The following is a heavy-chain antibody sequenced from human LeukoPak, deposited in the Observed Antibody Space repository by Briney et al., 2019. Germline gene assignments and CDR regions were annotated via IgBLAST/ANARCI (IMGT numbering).Heavy chain of an antibody. CDR2: INPNSGGT. J-gene: IGHJ4*02. CDR3: ARGMATILPHFDY. V-gene: IGHV1-2*02. D-gene: IGHD5-24*01. CDR1: GYTFTAYY. Sequence: ASVKVSCKASGYTFTAYYLHWVRQAPGQGLEWMGWINPNSGGTNYAQKFQGRVTMTRDTSISTAYMELSRLRSDDTAVYYCARGMATILPHFDYWGQGTLVTVSS.